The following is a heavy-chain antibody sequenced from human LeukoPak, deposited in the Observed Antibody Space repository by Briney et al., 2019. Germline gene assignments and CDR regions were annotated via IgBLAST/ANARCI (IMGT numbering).Heavy chain of an antibody. CDR2: IWYDGSNK. CDR3: ARDQRNRGGYFDY. CDR1: GFTFSSYG. D-gene: IGHD1-14*01. J-gene: IGHJ4*02. V-gene: IGHV3-33*01. Sequence: PGGSLRLSCAASGFTFSSYGMHWVRQALGKGLEWVAVIWYDGSNKYYADSVKGRFTISRDNSKNTLYLQMNSLRAEDTAVYYCARDQRNRGGYFDYWGQGTLVTVSS.